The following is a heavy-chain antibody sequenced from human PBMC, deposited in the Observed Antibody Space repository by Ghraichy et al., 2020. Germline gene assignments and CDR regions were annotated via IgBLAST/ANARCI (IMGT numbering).Heavy chain of an antibody. CDR2: IYYSGST. Sequence: SQTLSLTCTVSGGSISSGGYYWSWIRQHPGKGLEWIGYIYYSGSTYYNPSLKSRVTISVDTSKNQFSLKLSSVTAADTAVYYCARGVVVITTDTPWGWFDPWGQGTLVTVSS. CDR3: ARGVVVITTDTPWGWFDP. J-gene: IGHJ5*02. V-gene: IGHV4-31*03. CDR1: GGSISSGGYY. D-gene: IGHD3-22*01.